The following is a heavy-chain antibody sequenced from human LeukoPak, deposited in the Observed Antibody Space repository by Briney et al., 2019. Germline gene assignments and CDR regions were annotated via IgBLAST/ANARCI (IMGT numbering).Heavy chain of an antibody. CDR3: ARSGSGSSLFGY. CDR2: IYYSGST. D-gene: IGHD1-26*01. CDR1: AGSISSGGYY. J-gene: IGHJ4*02. Sequence: PSETLSLTCTVSAGSISSGGYYWSWIRQHRGKGLEWIGYIYYSGSTYYNPSLKRRVTITVDTSKNQFSLKLSSVTAADTAVYYSARSGSGSSLFGYWGQGTLVTVSS. V-gene: IGHV4-31*03.